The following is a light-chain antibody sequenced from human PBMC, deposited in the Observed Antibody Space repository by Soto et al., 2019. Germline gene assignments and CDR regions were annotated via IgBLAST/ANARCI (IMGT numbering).Light chain of an antibody. CDR3: QQYGSSSWT. CDR1: QSISSSY. Sequence: EIVLTQSPCTLSWSAGKRATLSCRASQSISSSYLAWYQQRNGQAPRLVIYGASSRATGIPDRFSDSVYGTEFNLTISRLEPEDLAVYYCQQYGSSSWTFGQGTKVDIK. CDR2: GAS. V-gene: IGKV3-20*01. J-gene: IGKJ1*01.